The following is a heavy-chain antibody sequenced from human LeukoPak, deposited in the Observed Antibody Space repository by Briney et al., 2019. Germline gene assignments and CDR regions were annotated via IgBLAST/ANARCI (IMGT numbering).Heavy chain of an antibody. D-gene: IGHD6-13*01. CDR1: GGSSSSYY. Sequence: PSENLSLTCTASGGSSSSYYWSWLRQPPGKGLEGLGNIYYNRSTYYNPFLDRRITISVDTSKNQFSLKLSPVTAADTAVYYCARGTYSSSWYSYYFDYWGQGTLVTASS. V-gene: IGHV4-59*01. CDR2: IYYNRST. J-gene: IGHJ4*02. CDR3: ARGTYSSSWYSYYFDY.